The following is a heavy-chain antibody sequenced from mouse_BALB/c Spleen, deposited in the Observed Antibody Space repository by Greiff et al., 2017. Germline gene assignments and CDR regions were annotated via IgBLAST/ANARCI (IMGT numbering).Heavy chain of an antibody. Sequence: EVMLVESGGGLVQPGGSRKLSCAASGFTFSSFGMHWVRQAPEKGLEWVAYISSGSSTIYYADTVKGRFTISRDNPKNTLFLQMTSLRSEDTAMYYCARGGLRRRDSYAMDYWGQGTSVTVSS. CDR2: ISSGSSTI. CDR3: ARGGLRRRDSYAMDY. V-gene: IGHV5-17*02. D-gene: IGHD2-4*01. CDR1: GFTFSSFG. J-gene: IGHJ4*01.